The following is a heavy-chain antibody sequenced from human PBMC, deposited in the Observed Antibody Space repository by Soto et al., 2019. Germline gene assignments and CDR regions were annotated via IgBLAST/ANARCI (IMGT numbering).Heavy chain of an antibody. Sequence: GGSLRLSCAASGFTFSSYWMSWVRQAPGKGLEWVANIKQDGSEKYYVDSVKGRFTISRDNAKNSLYLQMNSLRAEDTAVYYCVSWSLVSSSRYQHDYWGQGTLVTVSS. J-gene: IGHJ4*02. D-gene: IGHD6-13*01. CDR2: IKQDGSEK. CDR1: GFTFSSYW. CDR3: VSWSLVSSSRYQHDY. V-gene: IGHV3-7*05.